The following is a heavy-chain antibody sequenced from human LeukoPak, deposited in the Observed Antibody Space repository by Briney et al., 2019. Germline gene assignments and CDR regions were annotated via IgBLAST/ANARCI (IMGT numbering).Heavy chain of an antibody. Sequence: SETLSLTCTVSGGSVSSGSYYWSWIRQPPGTGLEWIGYIYYTGSTNYNPPLKSRVTISVDTSKSQFSLKLSSVTAADTAVYYCARVLYGSGSYYTDYWGQGTLVTVSS. D-gene: IGHD3-10*01. J-gene: IGHJ4*02. CDR2: IYYTGST. CDR1: GGSVSSGSYY. CDR3: ARVLYGSGSYYTDY. V-gene: IGHV4-61*01.